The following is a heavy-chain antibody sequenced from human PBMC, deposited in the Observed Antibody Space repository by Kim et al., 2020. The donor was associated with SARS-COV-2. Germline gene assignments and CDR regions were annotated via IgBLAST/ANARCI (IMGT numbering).Heavy chain of an antibody. V-gene: IGHV4-59*13. D-gene: IGHD3-10*01. CDR2: IYYSGST. J-gene: IGHJ5*02. CDR1: GGSISSYY. Sequence: SETLSLTCTVSGGSISSYYWSWIRQPPGKGLEWIGYIYYSGSTNYNPSLKSRVTISVDTSKNQFSLKLSSVTAADTAVYYCARPSMVRGGVGWFDPWGQGTLVTVSS. CDR3: ARPSMVRGGVGWFDP.